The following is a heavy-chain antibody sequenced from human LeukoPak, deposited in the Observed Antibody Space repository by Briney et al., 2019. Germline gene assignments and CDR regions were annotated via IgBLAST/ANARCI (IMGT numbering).Heavy chain of an antibody. CDR3: ARVWCSGGSCHSFDY. Sequence: SETLSLTCTVSGGSISSGDYYWSWIRQPPGTGLEWIGYIYYSGSTYYNPSLKSRVTISVDTSKNQFSLKLSSVTAADTAVYYCARVWCSGGSCHSFDYWGQGTLVTVSS. D-gene: IGHD2-15*01. CDR1: GGSISSGDYY. V-gene: IGHV4-30-4*01. J-gene: IGHJ4*02. CDR2: IYYSGST.